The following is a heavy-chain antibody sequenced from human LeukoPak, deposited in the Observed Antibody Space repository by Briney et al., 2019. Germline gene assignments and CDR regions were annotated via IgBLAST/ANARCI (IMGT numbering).Heavy chain of an antibody. J-gene: IGHJ4*02. CDR1: GGSISSYY. V-gene: IGHV4-59*08. Sequence: SETLSLICTVSGGSISSYYWSWIRQPPGKGLEWIGYVYYSGSTNYNPSRKSRVTISVATSKNQFSLKLSSVTGADTAVYYCARGGVIAVAGTLDYWGQGTLVTVSS. CDR2: VYYSGST. CDR3: ARGGVIAVAGTLDY. D-gene: IGHD6-19*01.